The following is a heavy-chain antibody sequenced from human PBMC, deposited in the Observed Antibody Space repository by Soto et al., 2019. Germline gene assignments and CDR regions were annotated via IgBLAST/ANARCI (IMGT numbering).Heavy chain of an antibody. CDR1: GFTFSSYA. CDR3: ASQPGWPLHY. Sequence: QLQLVASGGGVVQPGTSLRLSCAASGFTFSSYAMNWVRQAPGKGLEWVADILYDGSNKYYADSVKGRFTISRDNSKNILYLQMHSLRPEATAVYYCASQPGWPLHYGGQGALVTVSS. CDR2: ILYDGSNK. V-gene: IGHV3-30-3*01. J-gene: IGHJ4*02. D-gene: IGHD5-18*01.